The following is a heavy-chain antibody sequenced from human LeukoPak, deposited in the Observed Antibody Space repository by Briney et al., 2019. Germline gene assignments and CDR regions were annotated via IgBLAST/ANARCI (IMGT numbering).Heavy chain of an antibody. CDR1: GGSISSYY. CDR3: ARLNYYDSSGSNWFDP. V-gene: IGHV4-59*08. Sequence: MPSETLSLTCTVSGGSISSYYWSWTRQPPGKGLEWIGYIYYSGSTNYNPSLKSRVTISVDTSKNQFSLKLSSVTAADTAVYYCARLNYYDSSGSNWFDPWGQGTLVTVSS. D-gene: IGHD3-22*01. J-gene: IGHJ5*02. CDR2: IYYSGST.